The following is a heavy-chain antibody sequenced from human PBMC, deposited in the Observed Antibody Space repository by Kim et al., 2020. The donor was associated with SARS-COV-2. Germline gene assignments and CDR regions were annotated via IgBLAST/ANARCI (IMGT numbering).Heavy chain of an antibody. CDR2: ISSSGSTI. Sequence: GGSLRLSCAASGFTFIDYYMSCIRQAPVKGLEWVSYISSSGSTIYYADSVKGRFTISRDNAKNSLYLQMNSLRAEDKAVYYCARDLPNDYGDYALGYWGQGTLVTVSS. J-gene: IGHJ4*02. CDR3: ARDLPNDYGDYALGY. D-gene: IGHD4-17*01. CDR1: GFTFIDYY. V-gene: IGHV3-11*01.